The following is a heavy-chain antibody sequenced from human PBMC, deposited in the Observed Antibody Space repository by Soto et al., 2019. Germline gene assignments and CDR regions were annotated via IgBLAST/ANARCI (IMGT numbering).Heavy chain of an antibody. Sequence: QVQLVQSGAELKKPGASVSLSCKASGFSFNTYYVHWVRQSPGEGLQWMGVINPSNSFTSYLQKFQGSVTMTADADTTTVDLELSGLKSEYTAVYFCARDWPDTYCGGDSPLGYYYHGMDVWGQGTAVTVSS. CDR1: GFSFNTYY. CDR2: INPSNSFT. V-gene: IGHV1-46*02. J-gene: IGHJ6*02. CDR3: ARDWPDTYCGGDSPLGYYYHGMDV. D-gene: IGHD2-21*02.